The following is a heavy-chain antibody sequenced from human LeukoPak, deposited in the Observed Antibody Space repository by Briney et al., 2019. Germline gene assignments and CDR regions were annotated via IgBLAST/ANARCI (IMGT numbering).Heavy chain of an antibody. CDR1: GGTFSSYA. Sequence: SVKVSCKASGGTFSSYAISWVRQAPGQGLEWMGRIIPIFGIANYAQKFQGRVTITADKSTSTAYVELSSLRSEDTAVCYCARAQYSSSAFDYWGQGTLVTVSS. V-gene: IGHV1-69*04. D-gene: IGHD6-6*01. CDR3: ARAQYSSSAFDY. CDR2: IIPIFGIA. J-gene: IGHJ4*02.